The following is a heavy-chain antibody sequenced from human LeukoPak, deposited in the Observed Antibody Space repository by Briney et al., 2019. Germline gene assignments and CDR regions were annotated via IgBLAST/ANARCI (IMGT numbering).Heavy chain of an antibody. CDR3: ASDPSGYDGLHWFDP. V-gene: IGHV1-18*01. CDR1: GYTFTSYG. J-gene: IGHJ5*02. CDR2: ISAYNGNT. D-gene: IGHD5-12*01. Sequence: ASVKVSFKASGYTFTSYGISWVRQAPGQGLEWMGWISAYNGNTNYAQKLQGRVTMTTDTSTSTAYMELRSLRSDDTAVYYCASDPSGYDGLHWFDPWGQGTLVTVSS.